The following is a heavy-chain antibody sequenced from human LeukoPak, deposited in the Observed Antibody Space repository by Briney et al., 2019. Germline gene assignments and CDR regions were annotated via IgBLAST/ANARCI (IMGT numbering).Heavy chain of an antibody. V-gene: IGHV4-38-2*01. J-gene: IGHJ4*02. CDR1: GYFISSGYF. Sequence: SETLSLTCVVSGYFISSGYFWGWIRQPPGKGLEWLGSISHSGFTFYNPSLKSRVTISIDTSKNQFSLKLTSVTAADSAIYFCARRSPSASIDFWGQGALVTVSS. CDR3: ARRSPSASIDF. CDR2: ISHSGFT.